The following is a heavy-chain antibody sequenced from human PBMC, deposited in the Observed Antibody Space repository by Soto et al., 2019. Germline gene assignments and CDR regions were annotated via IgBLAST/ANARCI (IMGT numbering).Heavy chain of an antibody. J-gene: IGHJ5*02. CDR3: VRTIVGATKGGWFDP. CDR1: GFTFRSYT. Sequence: LRLSCAASGFTFRSYTMSWVRQAPGKGLEWVSSFSGRDATTYYADSVKGRFTISRDNSKNTLYLQMNSLRAEDTALYFCVRTIVGATKGGWFDPWGQGALVTVSS. V-gene: IGHV3-23*01. CDR2: FSGRDATT. D-gene: IGHD1-26*01.